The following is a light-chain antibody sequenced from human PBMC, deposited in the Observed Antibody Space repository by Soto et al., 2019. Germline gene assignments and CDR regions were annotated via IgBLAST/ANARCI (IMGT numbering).Light chain of an antibody. CDR2: EVN. Sequence: QAVVTQPASVSGSPGQTITISCAGTNFDIGRYDYVSWYRQHPGEAPKLIIFEVNNRPSGVSNRFSGSKSGNTASLTIFGLQVEDEALYFCSSYTSASALGIFGGGTKVTVL. J-gene: IGLJ2*01. CDR3: SSYTSASALGI. V-gene: IGLV2-14*01. CDR1: NFDIGRYDY.